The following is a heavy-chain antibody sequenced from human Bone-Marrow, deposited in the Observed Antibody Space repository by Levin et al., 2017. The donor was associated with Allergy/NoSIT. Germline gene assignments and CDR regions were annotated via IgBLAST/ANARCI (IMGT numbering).Heavy chain of an antibody. D-gene: IGHD3-16*02. Sequence: GGSLRLSCAASGFTFSNAWMSWVRQAPGKGLEWVGRIKSKTDGGTTDYAAPVKGRFTISRDDSKNTLYLQMNSLKTEDTAVYYCTTVGRGYDYIWGSYRRGADYWGQGTLVTVSS. CDR2: IKSKTDGGTT. CDR3: TTVGRGYDYIWGSYRRGADY. J-gene: IGHJ4*02. V-gene: IGHV3-15*01. CDR1: GFTFSNAW.